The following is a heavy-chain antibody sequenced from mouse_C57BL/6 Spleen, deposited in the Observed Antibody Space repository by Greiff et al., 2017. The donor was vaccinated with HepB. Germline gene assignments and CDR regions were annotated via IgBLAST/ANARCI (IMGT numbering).Heavy chain of an antibody. CDR3: ARKDYGSSVFAY. D-gene: IGHD1-1*01. J-gene: IGHJ3*01. Sequence: QVQLKESGPGILQSSQTLSLTCSFSGFSLSTSGMGVSWIRQPSGKGLEWLAHIYWDDDKRYNPSLKSRLTISKDTSRNQVFLKITSVDTADTATYYCARKDYGSSVFAYWGQGTLVTVSA. CDR2: IYWDDDK. V-gene: IGHV8-12*01. CDR1: GFSLSTSGMG.